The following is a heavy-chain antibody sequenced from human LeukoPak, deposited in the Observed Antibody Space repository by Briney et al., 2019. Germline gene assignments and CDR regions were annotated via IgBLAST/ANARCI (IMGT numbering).Heavy chain of an antibody. J-gene: IGHJ5*02. CDR3: ARTPTYCGGDCYYFDP. CDR2: IHHTRST. V-gene: IGHV4-30-2*01. CDR1: GGSISSGGYY. Sequence: SETLSLTCTVSGGSISSGGYYWSWIRQHPGKGLEWIGYIHHTRSTYYNPSLKSRVTISVDRSKNQFSLKLSSVTAADTAMYFCARTPTYCGGDCYYFDPWGQGTLVTVSS. D-gene: IGHD2-21*02.